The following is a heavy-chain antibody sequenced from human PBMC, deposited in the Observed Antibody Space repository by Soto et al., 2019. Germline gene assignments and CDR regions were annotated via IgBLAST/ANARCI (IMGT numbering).Heavy chain of an antibody. Sequence: EVQLVESGGGLVQPRGSLRLSCAASGFTFSNYWMSWVRQAPGKGLEWVANIKEDGSEKYYVDSVKGRFTISRDNAKNSLYLQMNSLRAEDTAVYYCVRVGRLGGYWGQGTLVTVSS. D-gene: IGHD3-16*01. V-gene: IGHV3-7*03. J-gene: IGHJ4*02. CDR1: GFTFSNYW. CDR2: IKEDGSEK. CDR3: VRVGRLGGY.